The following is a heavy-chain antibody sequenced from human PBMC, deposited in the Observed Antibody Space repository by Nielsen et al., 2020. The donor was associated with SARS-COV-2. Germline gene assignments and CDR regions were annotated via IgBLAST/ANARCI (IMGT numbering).Heavy chain of an antibody. CDR3: ARRRGYSGYDYFDY. V-gene: IGHV5-51*01. Sequence: GESLKISCKGSGYSFTSYWISWVRQMPGKGLEWMGRIDPGDSDTRYSPSFQGQVTISADKSISTAYLQWSSLKASDTAMYYCARRRGYSGYDYFDYWGQGTLVTVSS. CDR1: GYSFTSYW. D-gene: IGHD5-12*01. CDR2: IDPGDSDT. J-gene: IGHJ4*02.